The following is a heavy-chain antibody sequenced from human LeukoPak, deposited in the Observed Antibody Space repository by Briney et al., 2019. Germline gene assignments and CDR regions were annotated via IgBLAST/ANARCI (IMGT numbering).Heavy chain of an antibody. J-gene: IGHJ5*02. CDR3: ARGATMVRGVVPAYNWFDP. Sequence: SETLSLTCTVSGGPISSYYWSWIRQPPGKGLEWIGYIYYSGSTNYNPSLKSRVTISVDTSKNQFSLKLSSVTAADTAVYYCARGATMVRGVVPAYNWFDPWGQGTLVTVSS. CDR2: IYYSGST. CDR1: GGPISSYY. D-gene: IGHD3-10*01. V-gene: IGHV4-59*01.